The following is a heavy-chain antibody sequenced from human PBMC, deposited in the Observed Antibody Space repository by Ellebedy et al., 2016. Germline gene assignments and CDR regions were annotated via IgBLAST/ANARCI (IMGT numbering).Heavy chain of an antibody. V-gene: IGHV3-48*01. D-gene: IGHD1-26*01. CDR3: AREWEFGFDY. J-gene: IGHJ4*02. Sequence: GESLKISXAASGFAFSTYSMIWVRQAPGKGLEWVSYISSSSSTIYYADSVKGRFTISRDNAKNSLYLQMNSLRAEDTAVYYCAREWEFGFDYWGQGTLVTVSS. CDR1: GFAFSTYS. CDR2: ISSSSSTI.